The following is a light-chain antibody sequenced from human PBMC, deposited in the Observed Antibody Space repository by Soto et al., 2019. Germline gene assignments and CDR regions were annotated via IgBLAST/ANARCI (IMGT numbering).Light chain of an antibody. CDR1: SSDVGGYNY. V-gene: IGLV2-14*01. J-gene: IGLJ3*02. CDR2: EVS. Sequence: QSVLTQPASVSGSPGQSITISCTGTSSDVGGYNYVSWYQQHPGKAPKLMISEVSNRPSGVSNRFSGSKSDNTASLTISGLQPEDEADYYCYSYTSSSTWVFGGGTKLTVL. CDR3: YSYTSSSTWV.